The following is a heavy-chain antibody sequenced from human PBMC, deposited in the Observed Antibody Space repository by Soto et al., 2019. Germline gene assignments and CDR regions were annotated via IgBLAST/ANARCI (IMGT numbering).Heavy chain of an antibody. CDR1: GFTFSSYG. J-gene: IGHJ4*02. V-gene: IGHV3-23*01. CDR2: SSATGAGT. CDR3: AKDRRAGGNYGLYSDF. Sequence: EVQLLESGGGLVQPGGSLRLSCAASGFTFSSYGMTWVRQAPGKGLEWVSFSSATGAGTYYANPVKGRFTISRDNSKNTQYQQMTSVKADETAVYYCAKDRRAGGNYGLYSDFWGQGALVIVSS. D-gene: IGHD1-7*01.